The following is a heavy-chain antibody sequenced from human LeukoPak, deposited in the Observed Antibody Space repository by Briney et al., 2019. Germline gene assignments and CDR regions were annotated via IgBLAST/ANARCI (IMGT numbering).Heavy chain of an antibody. V-gene: IGHV3-23*01. CDR1: GFTFSSYA. J-gene: IGHJ4*02. CDR2: ISVSGGST. Sequence: GRSLRLSCAASGFTFSSYAMSWVRQPRGEGLEWVSSISVSGGSTNYADSVKGRFTISRDNSKITLYLQMNSLRAEDTAVYYCAKDEGLRPGDYWGQGTLVTVSS. D-gene: IGHD5-12*01. CDR3: AKDEGLRPGDY.